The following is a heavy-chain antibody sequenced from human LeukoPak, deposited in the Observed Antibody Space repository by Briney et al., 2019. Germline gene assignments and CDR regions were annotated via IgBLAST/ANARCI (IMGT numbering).Heavy chain of an antibody. CDR2: ITAIFRTA. Sequence: ASVKVSCKTSGGTFNSYAISWVRQAPGQGLEWMGGITAIFRTANYAQKFQGRVTITAGEFMSTVYMELSSLRSEDTAVYYCARDVGYCSGGSGYSPWGQGTLVTVSS. CDR1: GGTFNSYA. CDR3: ARDVGYCSGGSGYSP. D-gene: IGHD2-15*01. V-gene: IGHV1-69*13. J-gene: IGHJ5*02.